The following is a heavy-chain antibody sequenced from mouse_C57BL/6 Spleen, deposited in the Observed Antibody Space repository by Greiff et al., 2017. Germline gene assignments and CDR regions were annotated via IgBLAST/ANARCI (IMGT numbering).Heavy chain of an antibody. J-gene: IGHJ4*01. CDR3: ARGGYDVRVYAMDY. D-gene: IGHD2-2*01. CDR2: INPNNGGT. CDR1: GYTFTDYY. V-gene: IGHV1-26*01. Sequence: EVQLQQSGPELVKPGASVKISCKASGYTFTDYYMNWVKQSHGKSLEWIGDINPNNGGTSYNQKFKGKATLTVDKSSSTAYMELRSLTSEDSAVYYCARGGYDVRVYAMDYWGQGTSVTVSS.